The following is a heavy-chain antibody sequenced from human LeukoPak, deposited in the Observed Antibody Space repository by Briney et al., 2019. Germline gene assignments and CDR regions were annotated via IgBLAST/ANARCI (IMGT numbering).Heavy chain of an antibody. CDR1: GFSLSTSGMC. CDR2: IDWDDDK. V-gene: IGHV2-70*11. Sequence: ESGPTLVNPTQTLTLTCTFSGFSLSTSGMCVSWIRQPPGKALEWLSRIDWDDDKYYSTSLKTRLTISKNTSKNQVVLTMTNMDPVDTATYYCARTRLNIAAAGLDGFGIWGQGTLVTVSS. D-gene: IGHD6-13*01. CDR3: ARTRLNIAAAGLDGFGI. J-gene: IGHJ3*02.